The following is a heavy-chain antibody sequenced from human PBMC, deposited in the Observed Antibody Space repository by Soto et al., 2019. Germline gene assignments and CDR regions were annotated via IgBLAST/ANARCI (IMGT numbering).Heavy chain of an antibody. J-gene: IGHJ4*02. Sequence: PSETLSLTCTVSGGSISSGGYYWSWIRQHPGKGLEWIGYIYYSGSTYYNPSLKSRVTISVDTSKNQFSLKLSSVTAADTAVYYCARSYYDILTGYYFDYWGQGTLVTVSS. CDR1: GGSISSGGYY. CDR3: ARSYYDILTGYYFDY. CDR2: IYYSGST. D-gene: IGHD3-9*01. V-gene: IGHV4-31*03.